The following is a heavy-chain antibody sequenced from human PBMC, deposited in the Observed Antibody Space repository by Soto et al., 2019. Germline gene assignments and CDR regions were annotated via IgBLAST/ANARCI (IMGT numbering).Heavy chain of an antibody. V-gene: IGHV4-31*03. Sequence: QVQLQESGPGLVKPSQTLSLTCTVSGGSISSGGYYWSWIRQHPGKGLEWIGYIYYSGSTYYNPSLKSRVTISVDRSKNQFSLKLSSVTAADTAVYYCATHRLRDNWFDPWGQGTLVTVSS. CDR2: IYYSGST. CDR1: GGSISSGGYY. J-gene: IGHJ5*02. D-gene: IGHD5-12*01. CDR3: ATHRLRDNWFDP.